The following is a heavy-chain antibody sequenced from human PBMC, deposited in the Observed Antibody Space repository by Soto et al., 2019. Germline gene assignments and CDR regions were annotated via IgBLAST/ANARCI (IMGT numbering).Heavy chain of an antibody. J-gene: IGHJ4*02. Sequence: GASVKVSCKASGTTFTTNYLHWVRHAPEAPGQGLEWVGLINPGGGSTLYAQNFQGRVTMTWDTSASTVYMELTSLRSEDTAMYYCAREEAVGARNFDYWGQGTLVTVSS. CDR3: AREEAVGARNFDY. V-gene: IGHV1-46*01. CDR2: INPGGGST. D-gene: IGHD1-26*01. CDR1: GTTFTTNY.